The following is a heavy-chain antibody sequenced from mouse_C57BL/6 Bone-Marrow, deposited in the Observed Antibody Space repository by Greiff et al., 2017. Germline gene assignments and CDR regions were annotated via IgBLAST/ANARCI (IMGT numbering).Heavy chain of an antibody. CDR2: IDPEDGDT. CDR3: TTRGVWRWFAY. Sequence: EVQLVESGAELVRPGASVKLSCTASGFNIKDYYMHWVKQRPEQGLEWIGRIDPEDGDTEYAPKFQGKATMTADASSNTAYLQLSSLTSEDAAVYYCTTRGVWRWFAYWGRGTLVTVSA. V-gene: IGHV14-1*01. CDR1: GFNIKDYY. J-gene: IGHJ3*01.